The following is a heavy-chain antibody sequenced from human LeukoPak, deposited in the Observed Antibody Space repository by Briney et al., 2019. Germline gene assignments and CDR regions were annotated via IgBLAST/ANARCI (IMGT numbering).Heavy chain of an antibody. Sequence: GASVKVSCKASGYTFTGYYMHWVRQAPGQGLEWMGWINPNSGGTNYAQKFQSRVTMTRDTSISTAYMELSRLRSDDTAAYYCASSYCTNGVCAYYYYYMDVWGKGTTVTVSS. D-gene: IGHD2-8*01. J-gene: IGHJ6*03. CDR1: GYTFTGYY. CDR2: INPNSGGT. V-gene: IGHV1-2*02. CDR3: ASSYCTNGVCAYYYYYMDV.